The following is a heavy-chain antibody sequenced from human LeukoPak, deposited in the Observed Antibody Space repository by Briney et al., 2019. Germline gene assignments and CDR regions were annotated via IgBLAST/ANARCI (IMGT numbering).Heavy chain of an antibody. CDR3: ARHTSAWYYFDY. CDR1: GFTFSDYW. Sequence: GGSLRLSCAASGFTFSDYWMSLVRQAPGKGLEWVANIKQDGSEKYYVDSVKGRFTISRNNAKNSLYLQMNSLRAEDTAVYYCARHTSAWYYFDYWGQGTLVTVSS. V-gene: IGHV3-7*01. CDR2: IKQDGSEK. J-gene: IGHJ4*02. D-gene: IGHD6-19*01.